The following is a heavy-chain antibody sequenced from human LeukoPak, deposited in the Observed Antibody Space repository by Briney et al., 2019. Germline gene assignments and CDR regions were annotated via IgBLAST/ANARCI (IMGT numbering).Heavy chain of an antibody. V-gene: IGHV1-2*02. J-gene: IGHJ4*02. Sequence: ASVKVSCKASGYTFTDYYMHWVRQAPGQGFEWMGWINPNDGDTNYAQKFQGRVTMTRDTSISTAHMDVSRLRSDDTAVYYCARANFLYCSSSTCLFGYWGQGTLVTVSS. CDR1: GYTFTDYY. CDR2: INPNDGDT. CDR3: ARANFLYCSSSTCLFGY. D-gene: IGHD2-2*01.